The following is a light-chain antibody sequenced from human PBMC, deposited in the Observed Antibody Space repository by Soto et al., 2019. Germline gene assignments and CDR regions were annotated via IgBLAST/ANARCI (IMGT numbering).Light chain of an antibody. J-gene: IGKJ5*01. V-gene: IGKV3-20*01. CDR3: QQYGNSPIT. CDR1: QRVSSY. CDR2: GAF. Sequence: EIVMTQSPATLSVSPGERATLSCRASQRVSSYLAWYQQKPGQAPRLLIYGAFSRATGIPDRFSGSGSGTDFTLTITRLESEDFAVYYCQQYGNSPITFGQGTRLEIK.